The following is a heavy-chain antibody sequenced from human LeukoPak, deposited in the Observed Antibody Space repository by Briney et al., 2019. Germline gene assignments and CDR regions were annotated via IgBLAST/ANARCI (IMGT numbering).Heavy chain of an antibody. CDR3: ARGSMIAQRLDAFDI. D-gene: IGHD2-21*01. CDR1: GFTFRSYS. Sequence: GGSLRLSCAAAGFTFRSYSMNWVRQAPGEGLEWVSSISTTSGHIYYADSLKGRFTISRDNARNSLSLQVNGLRADDTGIYYCARGSMIAQRLDAFDIWGQGTEVTVSS. V-gene: IGHV3-21*01. CDR2: ISTTSGHI. J-gene: IGHJ3*02.